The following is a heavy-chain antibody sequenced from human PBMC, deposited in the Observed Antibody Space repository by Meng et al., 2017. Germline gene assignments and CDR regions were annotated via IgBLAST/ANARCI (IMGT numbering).Heavy chain of an antibody. J-gene: IGHJ4*02. CDR3: ARVVYSSGWSFDY. Sequence: QGRRVGSGGGVVETVWSQGLSCAAAGFAFSSYGMHWVRQAPGKGLEGVAVRWYDGSNKYYADSVKGRFTISRDNSKNTLYLQMNSLRAEDTAVYYCARVVYSSGWSFDYWGQGTLVTVSS. D-gene: IGHD6-19*01. V-gene: IGHV3-33*01. CDR2: RWYDGSNK. CDR1: GFAFSSYG.